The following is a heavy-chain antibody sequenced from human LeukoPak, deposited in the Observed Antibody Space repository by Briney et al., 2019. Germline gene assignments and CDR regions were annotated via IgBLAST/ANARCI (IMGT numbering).Heavy chain of an antibody. D-gene: IGHD2-2*01. CDR2: IFINGST. V-gene: IGHV4-61*02. J-gene: IGHJ6*02. CDR1: DDSLTSGSHY. Sequence: SQTLSLTCTVSDDSLTSGSHYWSWIRQPAGKGLEWIGRIFINGSTNYNPSLTSRVTISADTSKSQFSLKLTSVTAADAAVYYCPRMRIIVDPAAKFRHSNYVMDVWAKGQRSPSP. CDR3: PRMRIIVDPAAKFRHSNYVMDV.